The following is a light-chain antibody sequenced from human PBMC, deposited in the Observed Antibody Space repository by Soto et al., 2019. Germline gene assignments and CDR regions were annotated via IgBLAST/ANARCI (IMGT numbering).Light chain of an antibody. Sequence: QSVLTQPASVSGSLGQSITISCTGTSSDVGGYNYVSWYQQNPGKAPKLIIYEVSHRPSGISGRFSGSKSGNTASLTISGLQAGDEVDYYCSSYTTSNTFVFGTGTKLTVL. CDR2: EVS. V-gene: IGLV2-14*01. CDR3: SSYTTSNTFV. CDR1: SSDVGGYNY. J-gene: IGLJ1*01.